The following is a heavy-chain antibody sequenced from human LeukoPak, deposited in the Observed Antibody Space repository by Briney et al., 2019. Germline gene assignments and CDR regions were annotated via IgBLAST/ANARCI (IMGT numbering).Heavy chain of an antibody. J-gene: IGHJ4*02. CDR2: IYSGGRT. CDR1: GFTVSTYY. D-gene: IGHD5/OR15-5a*01. CDR3: ARGDGVYVY. Sequence: TGGSLRLSCAGSGFTVSTYYMSWVRQAPGKGLEWVSVIYSGGRTYYADSVKGRFTISRDNSKNTVYLQMNSLRVEDTAVYYCARGDGVYVYWGQGTLVTVSS. V-gene: IGHV3-66*01.